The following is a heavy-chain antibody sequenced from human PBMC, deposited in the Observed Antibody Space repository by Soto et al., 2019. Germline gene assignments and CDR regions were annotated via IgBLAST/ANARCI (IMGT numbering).Heavy chain of an antibody. Sequence: QITLKESGPTLVKPTQTLTLTCTFSGFSLSTSGVGVGWIRQPPGKALEWLALIYWDDDKRYSPSLKSRLTITKDTSKNQVVLTMTNMDPVDTATYYCAHAIRPLRYFDWLLSFDYWGQGTLVTVSS. J-gene: IGHJ4*02. V-gene: IGHV2-5*02. CDR2: IYWDDDK. CDR3: AHAIRPLRYFDWLLSFDY. CDR1: GFSLSTSGVG. D-gene: IGHD3-9*01.